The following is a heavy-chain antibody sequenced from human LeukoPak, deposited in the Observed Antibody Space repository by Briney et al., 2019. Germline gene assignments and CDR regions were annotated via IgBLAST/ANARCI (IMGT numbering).Heavy chain of an antibody. CDR3: ARDGTARLRLGELSLVDY. D-gene: IGHD3-16*02. V-gene: IGHV1-18*01. CDR1: GYTFTSYG. J-gene: IGHJ4*02. CDR2: ISTYNGNT. Sequence: GASVKVSCKASGYTFTSYGISWVRQAPGRGLEWMGWISTYNGNTNYAQKLQGRVTMTTDTSTSTAYMELRSLRSDDTAVYYCARDGTARLRLGELSLVDYWGQGTLVTVSS.